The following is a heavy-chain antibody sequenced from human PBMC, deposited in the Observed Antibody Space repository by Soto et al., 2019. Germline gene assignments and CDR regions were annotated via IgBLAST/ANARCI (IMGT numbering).Heavy chain of an antibody. Sequence: PGGSLRLSCAASGFTFSSYWMSWVRQAPGKGLEWVANIKQDGSEKYYVDSVKGRFTISRDNAKNSLYLQMNSLRAEDTAVYYCARAPGRATIIGGVYYYYGMDVWGQGTTVTVSS. V-gene: IGHV3-7*01. CDR3: ARAPGRATIIGGVYYYYGMDV. J-gene: IGHJ6*02. D-gene: IGHD5-12*01. CDR1: GFTFSSYW. CDR2: IKQDGSEK.